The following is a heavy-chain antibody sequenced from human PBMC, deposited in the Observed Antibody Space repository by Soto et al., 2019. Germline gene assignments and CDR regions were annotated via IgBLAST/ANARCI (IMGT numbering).Heavy chain of an antibody. CDR3: AREPRYCRGGSCSITGDAYDI. V-gene: IGHV3-66*01. Sequence: EVQLVESGGGLVQPGGSLRLSCTASGFIVSDTYVNWVRQAPGKGLEWVSVISNRGDTHYADSVRGGFSLSRDSSDNTLHLQMNSLRVEDTAVYYCAREPRYCRGGSCSITGDAYDIWGQGTMVTVSS. D-gene: IGHD2-15*01. J-gene: IGHJ3*02. CDR1: GFIVSDTY. CDR2: ISNRGDT.